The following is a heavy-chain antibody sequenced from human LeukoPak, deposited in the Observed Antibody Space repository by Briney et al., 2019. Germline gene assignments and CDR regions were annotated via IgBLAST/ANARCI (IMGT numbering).Heavy chain of an antibody. D-gene: IGHD6-6*01. V-gene: IGHV4-59*08. CDR3: LSSRGEGYFDY. J-gene: IGHJ4*02. CDR1: GGSISSYY. Sequence: SETLSLTCTVSGGSISSYYWSWIRQPPGKGLEWIGYIYYSGSTSYNPSLKSRVTISVDTSKNQFSLKLSSVTAADTAVYYCLSSRGEGYFDYWGQGTLVTVSS. CDR2: IYYSGST.